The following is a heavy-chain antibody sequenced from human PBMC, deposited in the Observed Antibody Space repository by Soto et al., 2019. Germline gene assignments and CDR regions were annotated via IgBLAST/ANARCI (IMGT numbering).Heavy chain of an antibody. V-gene: IGHV2-5*02. CDR3: ARDSSGWYGFDY. D-gene: IGHD6-19*01. CDR2: IYWDDDK. Sequence: QITLKESGPTLVKPTQTLTLTCTFSGFSLGTRGVGVGWIRQPPGKALEWLALIYWDDDKRYSPSLKSRLTIPKDTSRNQVVLTMANMDPVDSATYYCARDSSGWYGFDYWGQGMLVTVTS. J-gene: IGHJ4*02. CDR1: GFSLGTRGVG.